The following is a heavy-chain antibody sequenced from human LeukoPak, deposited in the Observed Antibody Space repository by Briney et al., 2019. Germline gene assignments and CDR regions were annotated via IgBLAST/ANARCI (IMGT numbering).Heavy chain of an antibody. D-gene: IGHD4-17*01. CDR3: ARGGENYGDLHYYYYGMDV. Sequence: SQTLSLTCAISGDSVSSNSAAWNWIRQSPSGGLEWLGRTYYRSKWYNDYAVSVKSRITINPDTSKNQFSLQLNSVTPEDTAVYYCARGGENYGDLHYYYYGMDVWGQGTTVTVSS. CDR1: GDSVSSNSAA. CDR2: TYYRSKWYN. V-gene: IGHV6-1*01. J-gene: IGHJ6*02.